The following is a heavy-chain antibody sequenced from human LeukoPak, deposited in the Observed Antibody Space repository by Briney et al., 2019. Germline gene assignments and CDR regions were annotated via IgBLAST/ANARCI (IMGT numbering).Heavy chain of an antibody. CDR1: GYTFTSYW. CDR3: ARHSDAATISLAY. Sequence: GESLKISCKGSGYTFTSYWTAWVRQMPGKGLEWMGIIYPGDSDTRYSPSSQGQVTISVDKSISTAYLQWSSLKASDTAMYYCARHSDAATISLAYWGQGTLVTVSS. D-gene: IGHD2-15*01. J-gene: IGHJ4*02. V-gene: IGHV5-51*01. CDR2: IYPGDSDT.